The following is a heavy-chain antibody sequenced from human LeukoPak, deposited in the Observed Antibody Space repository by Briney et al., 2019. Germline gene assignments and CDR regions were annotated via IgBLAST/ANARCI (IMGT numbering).Heavy chain of an antibody. CDR1: GGSISSYY. V-gene: IGHV4-59*01. J-gene: IGHJ4*02. CDR2: IYYSGST. Sequence: KPSETLSLTCTVSGGSISSYYWSWIRQPPGKGLEWIGYIYYSGSTNYNPSLKSRVTISVDTSKNQFSLKLTSVTAADTAVYYCARDQPRQPFDYWGQGTLVTVSS. CDR3: ARDQPRQPFDY. D-gene: IGHD2-2*01.